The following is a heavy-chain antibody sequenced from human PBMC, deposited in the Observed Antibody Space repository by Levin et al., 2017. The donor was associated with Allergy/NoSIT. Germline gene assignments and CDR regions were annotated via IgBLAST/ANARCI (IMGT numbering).Heavy chain of an antibody. D-gene: IGHD2-21*02. CDR1: GGTFSSYA. V-gene: IGHV1-69*04. J-gene: IGHJ4*02. Sequence: KISCKASGGTFSSYAISWVRQAPGQGLEWMGRIIPILGIANYAQKFQGRVTITADKSTSTANMELSSRRSEDTAVYYCARAACCGGDCYWGVIDYWGQGTLVTVSS. CDR2: IIPILGIA. CDR3: ARAACCGGDCYWGVIDY.